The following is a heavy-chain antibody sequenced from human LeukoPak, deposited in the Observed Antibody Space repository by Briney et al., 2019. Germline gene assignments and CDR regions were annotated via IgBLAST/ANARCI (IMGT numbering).Heavy chain of an antibody. CDR3: ARGGSDIVVVPAASTINYYYYMDV. CDR1: GGSIGSYY. Sequence: SETLSLTCTVSGGSIGSYYWNWIRQPPGKGLEWIGYVSYSGSTNYNPSLKSRVTISVDTSKNQFSLKLSSVTAADTAVYYCARGGSDIVVVPAASTINYYYYMDVWGKGTTVTVSS. CDR2: VSYSGST. D-gene: IGHD2-2*01. J-gene: IGHJ6*03. V-gene: IGHV4-59*12.